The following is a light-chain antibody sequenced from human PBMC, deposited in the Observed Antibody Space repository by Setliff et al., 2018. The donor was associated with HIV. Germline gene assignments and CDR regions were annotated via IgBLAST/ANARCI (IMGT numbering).Light chain of an antibody. J-gene: IGLJ1*01. CDR2: EVS. CDR3: SSYTSIYTYV. V-gene: IGLV2-14*01. Sequence: QSVLTQPASVSGSPGQSITMSCTGTSSDVGGYNYVSWYQQHPGKAPKLIIYEVSTRPSGVSNRFSGSKPGNTASLTISGLQAEDEADYYCSSYTSIYTYVFGTGTKVTVL. CDR1: SSDVGGYNY.